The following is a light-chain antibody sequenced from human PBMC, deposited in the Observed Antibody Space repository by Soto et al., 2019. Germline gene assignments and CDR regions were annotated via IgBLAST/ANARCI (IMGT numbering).Light chain of an antibody. CDR1: SSNIGSNY. J-gene: IGLJ2*01. V-gene: IGLV1-51*01. CDR2: DDN. CDR3: GAWDSSLSVVL. Sequence: HSVLTQPPSVSAAPGEKVTISCSGSSSNIGSNYVSWYQQFPRTAPKLLIYDDNKRPSGIPDRFSGSKSGTSATLGITGLQTGDEADYYCGAWDSSLSVVLFGGGTKVTVL.